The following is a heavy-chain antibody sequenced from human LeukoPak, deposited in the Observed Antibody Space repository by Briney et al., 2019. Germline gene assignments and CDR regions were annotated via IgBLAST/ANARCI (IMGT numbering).Heavy chain of an antibody. Sequence: GGSLRLSCAASGFTFRNYGMHWVRQAPGKGLEWVSAISGSGGSTYYADSVKGRFTISRDNSKNTLYLQMNSLRVEDTAVYYCAKEVVGARGYYFDYWGQGTLVTVSS. D-gene: IGHD1-26*01. J-gene: IGHJ4*02. CDR3: AKEVVGARGYYFDY. CDR1: GFTFRNYG. V-gene: IGHV3-23*01. CDR2: ISGSGGST.